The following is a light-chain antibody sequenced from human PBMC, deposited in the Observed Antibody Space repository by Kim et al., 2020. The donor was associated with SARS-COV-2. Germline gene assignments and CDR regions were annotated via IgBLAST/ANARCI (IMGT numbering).Light chain of an antibody. CDR2: GAS. J-gene: IGKJ4*01. Sequence: ASVGDRVTITCRASQGISSYLAWYQQKPGKAPKLLIYGASTLQSGVSSRFSGSGSGTDFTLTISSLQPEDSATYYCQQLDSYPLTFGGGTKVEIK. CDR1: QGISSY. CDR3: QQLDSYPLT. V-gene: IGKV1-9*01.